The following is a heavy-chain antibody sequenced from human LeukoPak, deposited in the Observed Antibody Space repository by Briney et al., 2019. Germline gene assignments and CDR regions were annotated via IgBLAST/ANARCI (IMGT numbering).Heavy chain of an antibody. V-gene: IGHV4-59*08. J-gene: IGHJ4*02. CDR1: GVSISSYY. Sequence: PSETLSLTCTVSGVSISSYYWSWIRQPPGKGLEWIGYIYYSGSTNYNPSLKSRVTISVDTSKNQSSLKLSSVTAADAAVYYCARRPGWELPFDYWGQGTLVTVSS. CDR2: IYYSGST. D-gene: IGHD1-26*01. CDR3: ARRPGWELPFDY.